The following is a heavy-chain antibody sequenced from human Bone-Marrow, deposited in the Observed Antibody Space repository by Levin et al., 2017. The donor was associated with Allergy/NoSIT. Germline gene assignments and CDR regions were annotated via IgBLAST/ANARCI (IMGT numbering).Heavy chain of an antibody. CDR3: ARVRSGGYFLTGVVD. CDR2: ITGSGGST. J-gene: IGHJ4*02. CDR1: GFTFSTYA. Sequence: GGSLRLSCAASGFTFSTYAMTWVRQAPGKGLEWVSAITGSGGSTQYADSVRGRFSISRDNSNNTVFLQMNGLRAEDTALYYCARVRSGGYFLTGVVDWGQGTLVTVAS. V-gene: IGHV3-23*01. D-gene: IGHD2-15*01.